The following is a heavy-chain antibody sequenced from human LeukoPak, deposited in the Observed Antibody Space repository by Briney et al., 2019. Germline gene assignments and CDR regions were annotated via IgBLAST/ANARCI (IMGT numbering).Heavy chain of an antibody. CDR1: EFTFGDYA. Sequence: GGSLRLSCTASEFTFGDYAMSWFRQAPGKGLEWVGFIRSKAYGGTTEYAASVKGRFTISRDDSKSIAYLLMNSLKTEDTAVYYCTRLSSGGSGEPIDYWSQGTLVTVSS. CDR3: TRLSSGGSGEPIDY. D-gene: IGHD1-14*01. CDR2: IRSKAYGGTT. V-gene: IGHV3-49*03. J-gene: IGHJ4*02.